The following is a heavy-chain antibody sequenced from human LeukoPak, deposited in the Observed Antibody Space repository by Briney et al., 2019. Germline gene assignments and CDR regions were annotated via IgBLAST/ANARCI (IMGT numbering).Heavy chain of an antibody. CDR2: IYSGSSA. J-gene: IGHJ4*02. D-gene: IGHD3-3*01. Sequence: GGSLRLSCAASGFTVIDNYMTWVRQAPGKGLEWVSVIYSGSSAYYADSVKGRFTISRDNSKNTLYLQMNSLRAEDTGVYYCARVVRFLEWLPRFGSYFDYWGREPWSPSPQ. V-gene: IGHV3-53*01. CDR3: ARVVRFLEWLPRFGSYFDY. CDR1: GFTVIDNY.